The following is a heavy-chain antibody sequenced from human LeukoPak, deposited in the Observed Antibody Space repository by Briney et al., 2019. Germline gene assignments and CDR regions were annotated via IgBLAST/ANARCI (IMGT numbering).Heavy chain of an antibody. CDR2: IYHSGST. D-gene: IGHD3-22*01. Sequence: SETLSLTCTVSGDSISSGGYYWSWIRQPPGKGLEWIGYIYHSGSTYYNPSLKSRVTISVDRSKNQFSLKLSSVTAADTAVYYCASYYYDSSGYYYVITWGQGTLVTVSS. J-gene: IGHJ5*02. CDR1: GDSISSGGYY. CDR3: ASYYYDSSGYYYVIT. V-gene: IGHV4-30-2*01.